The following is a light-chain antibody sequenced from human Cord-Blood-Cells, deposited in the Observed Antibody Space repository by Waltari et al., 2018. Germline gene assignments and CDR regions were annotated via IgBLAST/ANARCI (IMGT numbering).Light chain of an antibody. CDR3: RQSYSTLLT. V-gene: IGKV1-39*01. Sequence: DLQMTQSPSSLSASVGDRVTITCRASQSISSYLNWYQQKPGKAPKLLIYAASSLQSGVPSRFSGSGSGTDFTLTISSLQPEDFATYYCRQSYSTLLTFGGGTKVEIK. CDR1: QSISSY. CDR2: AAS. J-gene: IGKJ4*01.